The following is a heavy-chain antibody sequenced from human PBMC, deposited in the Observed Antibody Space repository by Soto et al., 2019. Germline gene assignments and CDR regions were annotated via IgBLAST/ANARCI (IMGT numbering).Heavy chain of an antibody. CDR2: ISYDGSDK. D-gene: IGHD6-19*01. J-gene: IGHJ4*02. Sequence: QVQLVESGGGVVQPGRSLRLSCAASGFTFSNYGMHWVRQAPGKGLEWVALISYDGSDKYYADSVKGRFTISRDNSKNTLYLQMNSLRAEDEAVYYCAKGSSYSSGWISSTFDYWGQGTLVTVSS. CDR3: AKGSSYSSGWISSTFDY. V-gene: IGHV3-30*18. CDR1: GFTFSNYG.